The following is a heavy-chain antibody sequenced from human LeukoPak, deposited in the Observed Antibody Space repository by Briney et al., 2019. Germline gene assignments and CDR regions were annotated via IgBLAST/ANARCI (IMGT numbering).Heavy chain of an antibody. J-gene: IGHJ4*02. V-gene: IGHV4-39*01. Sequence: SETLSLTCTVSGGSISSSSYYWGWIRQPPGKGLEWIGSIYYSGSTYYNPSLKSRVTISVDTSKNQFSLKLSSVTAADTAAYYCARSIYDILTGYSFDYWGQGTLVTVSS. D-gene: IGHD3-9*01. CDR2: IYYSGST. CDR1: GGSISSSSYY. CDR3: ARSIYDILTGYSFDY.